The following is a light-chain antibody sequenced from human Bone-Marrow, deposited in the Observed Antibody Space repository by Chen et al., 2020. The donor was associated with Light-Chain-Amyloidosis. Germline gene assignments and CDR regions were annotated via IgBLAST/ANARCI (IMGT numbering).Light chain of an antibody. CDR1: SSDVGGDNH. V-gene: IGLV2-14*01. J-gene: IGLJ1*01. Sequence: QSALTQPASVSGSPGQSITISCTGTSSDVGGDNHVSWYQQHPYKAPKLMIYEVTNRPSWVPARFSCSKSDNTASLTIAGLQTEDEAAYFCSSYTITNTLVFGSGTRVTVL. CDR3: SSYTITNTLV. CDR2: EVT.